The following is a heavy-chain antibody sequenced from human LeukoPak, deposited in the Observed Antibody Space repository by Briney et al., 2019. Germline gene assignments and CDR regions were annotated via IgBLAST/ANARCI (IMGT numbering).Heavy chain of an antibody. V-gene: IGHV3-7*01. CDR1: GFTLSSYW. D-gene: IGHD3-22*01. CDR3: ARDQVGICDY. Sequence: GGSLRLSCAASGFTLSSYWMSWVRQAPGKGLEWVADIKEDGSEKYYVGSVKGRFTISRDNAKNSLYLQMNSLRAEDTAVYYCARDQVGICDYWSQGTLVTVSS. CDR2: IKEDGSEK. J-gene: IGHJ4*02.